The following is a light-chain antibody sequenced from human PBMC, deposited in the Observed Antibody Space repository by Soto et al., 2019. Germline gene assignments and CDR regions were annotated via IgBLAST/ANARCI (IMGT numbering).Light chain of an antibody. J-gene: IGKJ2*01. Sequence: ETVMTQSPVTLSLSPGERATLSCRASQSVGSNLAWYQQQHGQAPRLLIYGASTRATGIPGRFSGSGSGTEFPLTIRILQSEYVAVYYCQQYNDWRTFGQGTKVEIK. CDR3: QQYNDWRT. V-gene: IGKV3-15*01. CDR1: QSVGSN. CDR2: GAS.